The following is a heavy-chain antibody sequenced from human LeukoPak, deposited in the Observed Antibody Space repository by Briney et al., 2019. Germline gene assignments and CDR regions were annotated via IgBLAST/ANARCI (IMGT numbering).Heavy chain of an antibody. Sequence: GGSLRLSCAASGFTSSSYAMHWVRQAPGKGLEWVAVITYDGSNKYYADSVKGRFTISRDNSKNTLYLQMNSLRAEDTAVYYCARVDDSSGYYQQPFDYWGQGTLVTVSS. V-gene: IGHV3-30-3*01. CDR3: ARVDDSSGYYQQPFDY. CDR1: GFTSSSYA. J-gene: IGHJ4*02. CDR2: ITYDGSNK. D-gene: IGHD3-22*01.